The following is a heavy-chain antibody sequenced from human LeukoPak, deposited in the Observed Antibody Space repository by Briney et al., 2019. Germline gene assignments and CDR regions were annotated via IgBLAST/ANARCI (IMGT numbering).Heavy chain of an antibody. D-gene: IGHD1-26*01. CDR1: GGSFSGYY. V-gene: IGHV4-34*01. CDR3: ASYGSYYGFDY. J-gene: IGHJ4*02. Sequence: SETLSLTCAVYGGSFSGYYWSWIRQPPGKGLDWIGEINHSGSTNYNPSLKSRVTISVDTSKNQFSLKLSSVTAADTAVYYCASYGSYYGFDYWGQGTLVTVSS. CDR2: INHSGST.